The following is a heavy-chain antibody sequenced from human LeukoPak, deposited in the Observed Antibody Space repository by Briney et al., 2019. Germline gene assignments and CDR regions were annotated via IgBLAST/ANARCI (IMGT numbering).Heavy chain of an antibody. CDR2: INPNSGGT. Sequence: ASVKVSCKASGYTFTGYYMHWVRQAPGQGLEWMGWINPNSGGTNYAQKFQGRVTMTRDTSISTAYMELSRLRPDDTAVYYCARDFWSGSAHFDYWGQGTLVTVSS. CDR3: ARDFWSGSAHFDY. V-gene: IGHV1-2*02. CDR1: GYTFTGYY. J-gene: IGHJ4*02. D-gene: IGHD3-3*01.